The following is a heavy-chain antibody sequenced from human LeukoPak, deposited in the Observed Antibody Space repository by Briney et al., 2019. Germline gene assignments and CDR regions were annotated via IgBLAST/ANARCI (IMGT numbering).Heavy chain of an antibody. Sequence: SETLSLTCNVSGGSMNRNYWSWIRQPPGKGLEWIASINHSGTTYYNPSLASRVSISVDTSKNQFSLRLTSVTVADTAVYYCAREGPMFDSGSYSKSLGYWGQGTLVTVSS. J-gene: IGHJ4*02. V-gene: IGHV4-59*12. CDR1: GGSMNRNY. D-gene: IGHD3-10*01. CDR3: AREGPMFDSGSYSKSLGY. CDR2: INHSGTT.